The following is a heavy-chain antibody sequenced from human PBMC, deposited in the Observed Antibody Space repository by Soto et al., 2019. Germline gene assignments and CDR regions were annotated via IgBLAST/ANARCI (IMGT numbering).Heavy chain of an antibody. V-gene: IGHV2-5*02. CDR2: IYWDDDK. CDR3: EHRRPYYGFWSGSPYGMDV. D-gene: IGHD3-3*01. J-gene: IGHJ6*02. Sequence: QITLKESGPTLVKPTQTLTLTCTFSGFSLSTSGVGVGWIRQPPGKALECLALIYWDDDKRYSPSLKSGLTITKATSKNQVVLTITNMDTVDTATYYCEHRRPYYGFWSGSPYGMDVWGQGTTVTVSS. CDR1: GFSLSTSGVG.